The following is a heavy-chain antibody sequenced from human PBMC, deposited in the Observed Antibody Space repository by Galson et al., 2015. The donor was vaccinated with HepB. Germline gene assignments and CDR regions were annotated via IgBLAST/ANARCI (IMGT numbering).Heavy chain of an antibody. D-gene: IGHD5-12*01. V-gene: IGHV3-21*01. CDR2: ISSSSSYI. CDR3: ARDGSGSERYLDY. Sequence: SLRLSCAASGFTFSSCSMNWVRQAPGKGLEWVSSISSSSSYIYYADSVKGRFTISRDNAKNSLYLQMNSLRAEDTAVYYCARDGSGSERYLDYWGQGTPVTVSS. J-gene: IGHJ4*02. CDR1: GFTFSSCS.